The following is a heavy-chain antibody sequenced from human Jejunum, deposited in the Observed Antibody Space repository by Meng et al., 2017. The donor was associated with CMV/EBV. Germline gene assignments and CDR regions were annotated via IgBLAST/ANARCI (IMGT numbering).Heavy chain of an antibody. CDR2: INPNSGGT. CDR1: GYTFTDYY. Sequence: QVQLVQSGAEVKKPGASVKVSCKASGYTFTDYYIHWVRQAPGQGLEWMGRINPNSGGTNYAQKFQGRVSMTRDTSISTAYMELSSLRSDDTAVYYCAHQAVAGTRGWFDPWGQGTLVTVSS. D-gene: IGHD6-19*01. J-gene: IGHJ5*02. V-gene: IGHV1-2*06. CDR3: AHQAVAGTRGWFDP.